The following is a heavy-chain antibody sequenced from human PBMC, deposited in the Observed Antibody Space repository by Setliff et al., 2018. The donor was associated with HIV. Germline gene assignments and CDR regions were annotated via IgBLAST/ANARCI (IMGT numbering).Heavy chain of an antibody. CDR2: ISSSSSYI. V-gene: IGHV3-21*01. CDR1: GFTFSSYS. CDR3: ARDFNYYYYYGMDV. J-gene: IGHJ6*02. Sequence: GGSLRLSCAASGFTFSSYSMNWVRQAPGKGLEWVSSISSSSSYIYYADSVKGRFTISRDNAKNSLYLQMNSPRAEDTAVYYCARDFNYYYYYGMDVWGQGTTVTVSS.